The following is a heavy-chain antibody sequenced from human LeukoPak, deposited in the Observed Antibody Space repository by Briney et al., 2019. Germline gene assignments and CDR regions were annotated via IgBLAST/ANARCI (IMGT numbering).Heavy chain of an antibody. V-gene: IGHV6-1*01. CDR1: GDSVSSNSAA. D-gene: IGHD5-18*01. Sequence: SQTLSLTCAISGDSVSSNSAAWNWIRQSPSRGLEWLGRTYYRSNWYNDYAGSLKSRITINPDTSKNQFSLQLNSVTPEDTAVYYCAREGGYQLGLDYWGQGTLVTVSS. CDR2: TYYRSNWYN. CDR3: AREGGYQLGLDY. J-gene: IGHJ4*02.